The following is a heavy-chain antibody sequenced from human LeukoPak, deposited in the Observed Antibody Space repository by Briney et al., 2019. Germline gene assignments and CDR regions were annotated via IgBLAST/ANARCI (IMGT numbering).Heavy chain of an antibody. CDR3: AREKQLWLSGIDY. CDR2: ISYDGSNK. J-gene: IGHJ4*02. V-gene: IGHV3-30-3*01. Sequence: GGSLRLSCAASGFTFSSYAMHWVRQAPGKGLEWVAVISYDGSNKYYADSVKGRFTTSRDNSKNTLYLQMNSLRAEDTAVYYCAREKQLWLSGIDYWGQGTLVTVSS. CDR1: GFTFSSYA. D-gene: IGHD5-18*01.